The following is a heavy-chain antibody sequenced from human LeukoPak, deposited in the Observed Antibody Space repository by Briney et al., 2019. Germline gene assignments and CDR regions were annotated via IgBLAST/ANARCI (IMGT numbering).Heavy chain of an antibody. CDR2: INHSGST. D-gene: IGHD3-22*01. V-gene: IGHV4-34*01. CDR1: GGSFSGYY. Sequence: SETLSLTCAVYGGSFSGYYWSWIRQPPGKGLEWIGEINHSGSTNYNPSLKSRVSISVDTSKNQFSLKLSSVTAADTAVYYCARARHYYDSSGLLTDAFDIWGQGTMVTVSS. J-gene: IGHJ3*02. CDR3: ARARHYYDSSGLLTDAFDI.